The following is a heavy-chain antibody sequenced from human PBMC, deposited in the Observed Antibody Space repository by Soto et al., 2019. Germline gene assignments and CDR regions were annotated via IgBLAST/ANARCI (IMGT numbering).Heavy chain of an antibody. J-gene: IGHJ4*02. CDR1: GYIFTSYW. Sequence: GESLKISCKGSGYIFTSYWIAWVRQMPGKGLEWMGIIYPDDSDIRYSPSFQGQVTISADKSITTAYLQWSSLKASDTAMYYCARREMATSHFDYWGQGTLVTVSS. V-gene: IGHV5-51*01. D-gene: IGHD5-12*01. CDR3: ARREMATSHFDY. CDR2: IYPDDSDI.